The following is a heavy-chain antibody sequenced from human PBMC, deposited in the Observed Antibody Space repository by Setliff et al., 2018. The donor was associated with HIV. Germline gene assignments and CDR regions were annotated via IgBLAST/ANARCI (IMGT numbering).Heavy chain of an antibody. CDR2: VSSRGDT. J-gene: IGHJ6*02. Sequence: SETLSLTCTVSDSGTYYWSWIRQPAGKGLEWIGRVSSRGDTNYNPSLKSRVTMSVDTSKNQFSLKPSSVTAADTAVYYCARRPAGAVAGGYGMDVWGQGTTVTVSS. CDR3: ARRPAGAVAGGYGMDV. CDR1: DSGTYY. D-gene: IGHD6-19*01. V-gene: IGHV4-4*07.